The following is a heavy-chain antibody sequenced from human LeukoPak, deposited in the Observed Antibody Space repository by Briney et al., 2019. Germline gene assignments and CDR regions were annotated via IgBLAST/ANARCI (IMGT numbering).Heavy chain of an antibody. CDR1: GFTFSSYGM. CDR2: IYHSGST. D-gene: IGHD3-3*01. Sequence: TGGSLRLSCAASGFTFSSYGMSWVRQPPGKGLEWVGEIYHSGSTNYNPSLKSRVTISVDKSKNQFSLKLSSVTAADTAVYYCARNPKGLLWSGHRRYFDLWGRGTLVTVSS. CDR3: ARNPKGLLWSGHRRYFDL. J-gene: IGHJ2*01. V-gene: IGHV4-4*02.